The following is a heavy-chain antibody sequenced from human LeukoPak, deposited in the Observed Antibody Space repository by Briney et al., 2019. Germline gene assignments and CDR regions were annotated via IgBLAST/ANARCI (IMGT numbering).Heavy chain of an antibody. CDR2: ISGSGGST. D-gene: IGHD3-22*01. CDR1: GFTFSSYA. CDR3: AKVGDDSSGYPYFDY. V-gene: IGHV3-23*01. J-gene: IGHJ4*02. Sequence: PGGSLRLSCAASGFTFSSYAMSWVRQAPGKGLEWVSAISGSGGSTYYADSVKGRFTISRDNSKNTLYLQMNSLRAEDTAVYYCAKVGDDSSGYPYFDYWGQGTLVTVSS.